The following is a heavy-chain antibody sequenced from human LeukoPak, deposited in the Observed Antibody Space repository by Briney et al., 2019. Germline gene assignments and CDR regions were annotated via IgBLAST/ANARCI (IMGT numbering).Heavy chain of an antibody. CDR1: RYSFTSYW. D-gene: IGHD1-26*01. J-gene: IGHJ2*01. V-gene: IGHV5-51*01. CDR3: ARRDGSYWYFDL. Sequence: GESLKISCQGSRYSFTSYWIGWVRQVPGKGLEWMGIIYPSDSDTRYSPSFQGQVTISADKSISTAYLQWSSLKASDTAMYYCARRDGSYWYFDLWGRGTLVTVSS. CDR2: IYPSDSDT.